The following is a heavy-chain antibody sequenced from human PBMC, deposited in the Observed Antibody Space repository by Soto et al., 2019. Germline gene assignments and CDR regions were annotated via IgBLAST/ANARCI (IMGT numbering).Heavy chain of an antibody. CDR2: ISAYNGNT. CDR1: GYTFASYG. CDR3: ASSSGYSYGFDY. D-gene: IGHD5-18*01. Sequence: QVQLVQSGAEVKKPGASVKVSCKASGYTFASYGISWVRQAPGQGLEWMGWISAYNGNTNHAQNLQGRVTMTTDTSTSTAYMELKSLRYNDTAVYYCASSSGYSYGFDYWGQGTLVTVSS. J-gene: IGHJ4*02. V-gene: IGHV1-18*01.